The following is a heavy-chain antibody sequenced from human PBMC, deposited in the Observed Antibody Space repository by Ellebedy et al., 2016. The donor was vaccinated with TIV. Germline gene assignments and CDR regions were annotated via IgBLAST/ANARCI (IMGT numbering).Heavy chain of an antibody. CDR3: ARGYGDLYYYYGMDV. CDR2: IIPILGIV. CDR1: GGTFSSYA. D-gene: IGHD4-17*01. Sequence: AASVKVSCKASGGTFSSYAISWVRQAPGQGLEWMGRIIPILGIVNYAQKFQGRVTITADKSTSTAYMELSSLRSEDTAVYYCARGYGDLYYYYGMDVWGQGTTVTVSS. V-gene: IGHV1-69*04. J-gene: IGHJ6*02.